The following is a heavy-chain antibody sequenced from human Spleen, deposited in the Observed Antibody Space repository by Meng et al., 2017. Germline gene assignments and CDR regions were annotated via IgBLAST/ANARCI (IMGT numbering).Heavy chain of an antibody. Sequence: QVHLVQSGAEVEKPGPSVTVSCKASGYLFTDYYIHWVRQAPGQGLEWMGRINPNGGGPNIAQNFKGRVTMTRDTSIRNAYMELSRRRSDYTAVYYWAGGVGVRGGGGVHFSYWGQGTLVTVSS. CDR3: AGGVGVRGGGGVHFSY. D-gene: IGHD3-16*01. CDR2: INPNGGGP. J-gene: IGHJ4*02. V-gene: IGHV1-2*06. CDR1: GYLFTDYY.